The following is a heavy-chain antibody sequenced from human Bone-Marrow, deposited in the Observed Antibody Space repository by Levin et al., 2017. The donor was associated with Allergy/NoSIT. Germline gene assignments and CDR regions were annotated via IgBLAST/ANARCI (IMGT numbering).Heavy chain of an antibody. CDR1: GGTFSSYA. Sequence: KISCKASGGTFSSYAISWVRQAPGQGLEWMGGIIPMFDTTNYAQKFQGRVTITADESTSTAYMELSSLRSEDTAVYYCARDLDPGNSYGWSSKFDYWGQGTLVTVSS. CDR3: ARDLDPGNSYGWSSKFDY. V-gene: IGHV1-69*01. J-gene: IGHJ4*02. D-gene: IGHD5-18*01. CDR2: IIPMFDTT.